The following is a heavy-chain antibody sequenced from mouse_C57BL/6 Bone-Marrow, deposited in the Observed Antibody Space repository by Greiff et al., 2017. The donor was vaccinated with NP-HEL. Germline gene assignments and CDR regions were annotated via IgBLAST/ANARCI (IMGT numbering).Heavy chain of an antibody. CDR3: ARDRGYGFDY. CDR2: INYDGSST. V-gene: IGHV5-16*01. J-gene: IGHJ2*01. CDR1: GFTFSDYY. Sequence: EVQLKESEGGLVQPGSSMKLSCTASGFTFSDYYMAWVRQVPEKGLEWVANINYDGSSTYYLDSLKSRFIISRDNAKNILYLQMSSLKSEDTATYYCARDRGYGFDYWGQGTTLTVSS. D-gene: IGHD1-1*02.